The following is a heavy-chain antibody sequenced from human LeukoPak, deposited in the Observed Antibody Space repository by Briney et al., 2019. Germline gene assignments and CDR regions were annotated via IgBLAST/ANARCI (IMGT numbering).Heavy chain of an antibody. CDR2: IIPIFGTA. CDR1: GYTFTSYA. V-gene: IGHV1-69*13. D-gene: IGHD6-19*01. J-gene: IGHJ4*02. Sequence: ASVKVSCKASGYTFTSYAISWVRQAPGQGLEWMGGIIPIFGTANYAQKFQGRVTITADESTSTAYMELSSLRSEDTAVYYCARDERAGTGFDYWGQGTLVTVSS. CDR3: ARDERAGTGFDY.